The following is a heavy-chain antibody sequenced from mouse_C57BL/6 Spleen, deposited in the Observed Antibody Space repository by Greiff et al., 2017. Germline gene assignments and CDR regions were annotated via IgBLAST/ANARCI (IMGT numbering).Heavy chain of an antibody. CDR3: AKRNYGSSYYAMDY. J-gene: IGHJ4*01. D-gene: IGHD1-1*01. Sequence: QVQLQQSGPGLVQPSQSLSITCTVSGFSLTSYGVHWVRQSPGKGLEWLGVLWRGGSTDYNAAFMSRLSITKDNSKSQVFFKMNSLQADDTAIYYCAKRNYGSSYYAMDYWGQGTSVTVSS. CDR2: LWRGGST. CDR1: GFSLTSYG. V-gene: IGHV2-5*01.